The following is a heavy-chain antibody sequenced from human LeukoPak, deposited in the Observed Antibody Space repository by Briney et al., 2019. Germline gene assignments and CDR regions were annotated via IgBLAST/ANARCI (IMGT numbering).Heavy chain of an antibody. J-gene: IGHJ6*03. Sequence: PGGSLRLSCAASGFTFSSYSMNWVRQAPGKGLEWVSSISSSSYIYYADSVKGRFTISRDNAKNSLYLQMNSLRAEDTAVYYCARQLVVATIRYYYYYMDVWGKGTTVTVSS. CDR2: ISSSSYI. D-gene: IGHD5-12*01. V-gene: IGHV3-21*01. CDR1: GFTFSSYS. CDR3: ARQLVVATIRYYYYYMDV.